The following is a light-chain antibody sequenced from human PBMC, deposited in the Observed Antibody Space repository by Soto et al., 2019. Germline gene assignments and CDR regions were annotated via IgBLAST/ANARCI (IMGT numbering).Light chain of an antibody. CDR1: QSIRRW. CDR3: QQYTSFSWT. V-gene: IGKV1-5*03. CDR2: EAS. Sequence: DIQMTQSPSTLSAFVGDRVTITCRASQSIRRWLAWFQQKPGKAPKLLIYEASTLESGVPSRFSASGSGTEFTLTISSLQPHDFETYYCQQYTSFSWTFGKGTKVDIX. J-gene: IGKJ1*01.